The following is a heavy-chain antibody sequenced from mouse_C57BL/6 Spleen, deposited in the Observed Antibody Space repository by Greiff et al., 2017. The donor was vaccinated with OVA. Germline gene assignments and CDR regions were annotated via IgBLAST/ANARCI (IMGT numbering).Heavy chain of an antibody. Sequence: VQLQQSGPELVKPGASVKISCKASGYTFTDYYMNWVKQSHGKSLEWIGDINPNNGGTSYNQKFKGKATLTVDKSSSTAYMELRSLTSEDSAVYYCARIDGYYYAMDYWGQGTSVTVSS. V-gene: IGHV1-26*01. D-gene: IGHD2-3*01. CDR1: GYTFTDYY. CDR3: ARIDGYYYAMDY. J-gene: IGHJ4*01. CDR2: INPNNGGT.